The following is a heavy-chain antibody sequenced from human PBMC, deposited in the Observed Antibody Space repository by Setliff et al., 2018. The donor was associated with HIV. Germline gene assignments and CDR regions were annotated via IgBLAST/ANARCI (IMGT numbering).Heavy chain of an antibody. CDR3: ARVPVSSYYYYMDV. Sequence: ASVKVSCKASGFPFINYHITWVRQAPGQGLEWVGSNSASSVNTNYTQGRVTMTTDISTSTAYMELRSLRSGDTAVYYCARVPVSSYYYYMDVWGAGTTGTVS. CDR2: NSASSVNT. CDR1: GFPFINYH. V-gene: IGHV1-18*01. D-gene: IGHD6-13*01. J-gene: IGHJ6*03.